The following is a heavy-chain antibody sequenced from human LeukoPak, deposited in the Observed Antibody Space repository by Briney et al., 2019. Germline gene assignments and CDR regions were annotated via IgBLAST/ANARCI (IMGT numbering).Heavy chain of an antibody. J-gene: IGHJ4*02. CDR2: IYYIGSP. CDR1: GGSISSYY. Sequence: KPSETMSLTCTVSGGSISSYYWNWIRQPPGEGLEWIGYIYYIGSPNYTTSLKRRVNISVDTSKNQFSLKLSPVTAADTAVYYCARLREGLYHFDSWGQGTLVTVSS. CDR3: ARLREGLYHFDS. D-gene: IGHD5-24*01. V-gene: IGHV4-59*01.